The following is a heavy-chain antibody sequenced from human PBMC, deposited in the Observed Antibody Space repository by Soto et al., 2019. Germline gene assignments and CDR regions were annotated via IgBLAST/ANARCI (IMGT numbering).Heavy chain of an antibody. Sequence: XGSLRLSCAAAGFTFSSYAMSWVRQAPGKGLEWVSAISGSGDITYYADSVKGRFTISRDNSKNTLYLQMNSLRAEDTAVYYCAKDSSYYYDSTLDYWGQGTLVTVSS. J-gene: IGHJ4*02. D-gene: IGHD3-22*01. CDR1: GFTFSSYA. CDR3: AKDSSYYYDSTLDY. CDR2: ISGSGDIT. V-gene: IGHV3-23*01.